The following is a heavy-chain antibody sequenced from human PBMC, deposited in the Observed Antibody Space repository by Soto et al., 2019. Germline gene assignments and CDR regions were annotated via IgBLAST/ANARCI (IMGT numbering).Heavy chain of an antibody. J-gene: IGHJ3*02. CDR2: IDPSDSNT. Sequence: PGESLKISCKGSGYSFSSYWISWVRQMPGKGLEWMGRIDPSDSNTDYSPSFQGHVTVSADKSISTAYLQWSSLKASDTAIYYCASQQGIKDGDFDIWGQGTKVTVSS. V-gene: IGHV5-10-1*01. CDR1: GYSFSSYW. CDR3: ASQQGIKDGDFDI. D-gene: IGHD7-27*01.